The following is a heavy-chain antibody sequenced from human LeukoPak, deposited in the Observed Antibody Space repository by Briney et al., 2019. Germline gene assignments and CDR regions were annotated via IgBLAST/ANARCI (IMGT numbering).Heavy chain of an antibody. CDR3: ARDYFYYDSSGYDY. CDR1: GYTFTGYY. V-gene: IGHV1-2*02. CDR2: INPNSGGT. D-gene: IGHD3-22*01. J-gene: IGHJ4*02. Sequence: GASVKVSCKASGYTFTGYYMHWVRQAPGQGLEWMAWINPNSGGTNYAQKFQGRVTMTRDTSISTAYMELSRLRSDDTAVYYCARDYFYYDSSGYDYWGQGTLVTVSS.